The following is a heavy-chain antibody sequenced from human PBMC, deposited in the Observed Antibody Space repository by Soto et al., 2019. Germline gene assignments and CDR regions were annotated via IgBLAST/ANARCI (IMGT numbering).Heavy chain of an antibody. J-gene: IGHJ4*02. Sequence: QGQLQESGPGLVKPSETLSLTCTVSGGSISNYYCNWIRQPAGKGLEWIGRIDTSGSTNYNPSLKSRVTMSVDTSKQEFSLKLSSVTAADTALYYCARGGQDFWSGPFEYWGRGALVTVSS. V-gene: IGHV4-4*07. CDR2: IDTSGST. CDR1: GGSISNYY. D-gene: IGHD3-3*01. CDR3: ARGGQDFWSGPFEY.